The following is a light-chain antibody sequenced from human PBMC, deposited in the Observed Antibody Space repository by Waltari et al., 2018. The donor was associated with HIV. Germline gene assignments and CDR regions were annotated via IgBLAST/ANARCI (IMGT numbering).Light chain of an antibody. CDR3: QQFYTSPPYS. V-gene: IGKV4-1*01. Sequence: DIVMTQSPDPLAVSLGGSATINCKSSHGVLYNSNNKNYLAWYQQKRGQPPKLLIYWASTRQSGFPDRFSGSGSGTEFTLPISSLQAEAVAVYYCQQFYTSPPYSFGQATKLGIK. CDR1: HGVLYNSNNKNY. J-gene: IGKJ2*03. CDR2: WAS.